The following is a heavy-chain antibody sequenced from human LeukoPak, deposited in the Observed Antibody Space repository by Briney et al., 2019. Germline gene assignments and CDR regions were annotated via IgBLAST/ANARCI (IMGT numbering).Heavy chain of an antibody. CDR2: LSANGGKT. Sequence: GGSLRLSCAASGFIFGSYAMNWVRQAPGKGLEWVSILSANGGKTFYADAVKGRFTISRDNSKNVLNLQMNSLRAEDTAVYYCAFSKYTYDYAMDVWGQGTTVTVSS. J-gene: IGHJ6*02. CDR1: GFIFGSYA. CDR3: AFSKYTYDYAMDV. V-gene: IGHV3-23*01. D-gene: IGHD6-6*01.